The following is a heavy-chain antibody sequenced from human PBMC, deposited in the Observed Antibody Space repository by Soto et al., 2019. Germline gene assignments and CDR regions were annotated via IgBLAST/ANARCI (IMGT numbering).Heavy chain of an antibody. V-gene: IGHV3-13*01. CDR1: GFTFSSYD. J-gene: IGHJ3*02. D-gene: IGHD3-16*02. CDR3: ARGLMITFEGVIRDPDAFDI. CDR2: IGTVGDT. Sequence: GGSLRLSCAASGFTFSSYDMHWVRQGTGKGLEWVSSIGTVGDTYYPGSVKGRFTISRENAKNSLYLQMNSLRAGDTAVYYCARGLMITFEGVIRDPDAFDIWGQGTMVTVSS.